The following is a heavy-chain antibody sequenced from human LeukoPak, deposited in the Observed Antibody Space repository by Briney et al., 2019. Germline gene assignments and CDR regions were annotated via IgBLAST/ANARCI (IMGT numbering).Heavy chain of an antibody. CDR2: ISYDGSNK. Sequence: GGSLRLSCAASGFTFSSYAMHWVRQAPGKGLEWVAVISYDGSNKYYADSVKGRFTISRDNSKNTLYLQMNSLRAEDTAVYYCAKGYYDSSGYYKYYFDYWGQGTLVTVSS. J-gene: IGHJ4*02. D-gene: IGHD3-22*01. V-gene: IGHV3-30-3*01. CDR1: GFTFSSYA. CDR3: AKGYYDSSGYYKYYFDY.